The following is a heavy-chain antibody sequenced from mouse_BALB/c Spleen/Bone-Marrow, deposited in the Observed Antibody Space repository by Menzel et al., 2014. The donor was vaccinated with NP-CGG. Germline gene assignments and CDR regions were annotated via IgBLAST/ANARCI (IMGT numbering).Heavy chain of an antibody. CDR2: INPSNGRT. D-gene: IGHD2-2*01. CDR3: AARLSHLAMDY. Sequence: QVQLKQSGAELVKPGASLKLSCKASGYTSTNYWIHWVKQRPGQGLEWIGEINPSNGRTNYNEKFKTKATLTVDKSSSTAYMQLSSLTSEDSAVNYCAARLSHLAMDYWGQGTSVTVSS. CDR1: GYTSTNYW. J-gene: IGHJ4*01. V-gene: IGHV1S81*02.